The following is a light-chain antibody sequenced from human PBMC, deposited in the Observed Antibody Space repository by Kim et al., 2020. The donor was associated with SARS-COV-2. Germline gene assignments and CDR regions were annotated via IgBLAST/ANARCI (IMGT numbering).Light chain of an antibody. CDR1: QGIGNY. CDR3: QQYNTYPYT. J-gene: IGKJ2*01. V-gene: IGKV1-16*01. Sequence: DIQMTQSPSSLAASVGDRVTITCRASQGIGNYLAWFQQKPGKAPESLIYAASSLQGGVPSRFSGSGSGTDFTLTISSLQPEDFATYYCQQYNTYPYTCGQGTKLEI. CDR2: AAS.